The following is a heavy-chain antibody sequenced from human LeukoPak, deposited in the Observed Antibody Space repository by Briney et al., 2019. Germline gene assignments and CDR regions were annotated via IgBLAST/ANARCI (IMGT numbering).Heavy chain of an antibody. J-gene: IGHJ1*01. CDR3: TKDSSGYYYYSQY. Sequence: GGSLRLSCAASGFTFISYAMSWVRQAPGKGLEWVSAIIYSGGTTYYADSVRGRFTISRDNSKNRLYLQMNSLRAEDTAVYYCTKDSSGYYYYSQYWGQGTLVTASS. CDR2: IIYSGGTT. CDR1: GFTFISYA. D-gene: IGHD3-22*01. V-gene: IGHV3-23*01.